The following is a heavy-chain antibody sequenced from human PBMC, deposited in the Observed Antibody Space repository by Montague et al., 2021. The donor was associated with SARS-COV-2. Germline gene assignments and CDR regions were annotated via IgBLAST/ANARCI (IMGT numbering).Heavy chain of an antibody. V-gene: IGHV4-34*01. Sequence: SETLSLTCAVYGGSFSGYYWSWIRQPPGKGLEWIGEINHSGSTXXXPSXXXRVTISVDTSKNQFSLKLSSVTAADTALYYCTREGYQVLWSDYYYYGMDVWGQGTTVTVSS. CDR3: TREGYQVLWSDYYYYGMDV. J-gene: IGHJ6*02. CDR2: INHSGST. CDR1: GGSFSGYY. D-gene: IGHD2-2*01.